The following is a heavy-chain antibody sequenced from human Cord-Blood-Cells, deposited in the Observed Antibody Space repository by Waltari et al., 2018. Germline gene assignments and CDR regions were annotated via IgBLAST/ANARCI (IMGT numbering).Heavy chain of an antibody. CDR2: IYYSGST. CDR3: AGLPLTIFGVVHHDY. CDR1: GGSISSSSYY. V-gene: IGHV4-39*01. J-gene: IGHJ4*02. D-gene: IGHD3-3*01. Sequence: QLQLQESGPGLVKPSETLSLTCTVSGGSISSSSYYWGWIRQPPGKGLEWIGSIYYSGSTYYNPSLKSRVTISVDTSKNQFSLKLSSVTAADTAVYYRAGLPLTIFGVVHHDYWGQGTLVTVSS.